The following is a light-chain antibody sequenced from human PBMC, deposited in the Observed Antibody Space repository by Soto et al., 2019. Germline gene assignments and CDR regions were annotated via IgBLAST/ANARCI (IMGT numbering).Light chain of an antibody. Sequence: DIQLTQSPSTLSASVGDRVTMACRASQSISSWLAWYQQKPGKAPNLLIYKTSNLESGVPSRFSGSGSGTEFTLTISSLQPDDFATYYCPYYNDYCWTFGQGTKVEIK. J-gene: IGKJ1*01. CDR2: KTS. CDR3: PYYNDYCWT. V-gene: IGKV1-5*03. CDR1: QSISSW.